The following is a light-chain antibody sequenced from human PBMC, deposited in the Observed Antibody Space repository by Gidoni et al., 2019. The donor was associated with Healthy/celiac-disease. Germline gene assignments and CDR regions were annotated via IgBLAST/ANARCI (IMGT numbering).Light chain of an antibody. CDR2: AAS. J-gene: IGKJ1*01. CDR3: QQCYSTLWT. Sequence: DIQMTQSPSSRSASVGDRVTITCRASQSISSYLNWYQQKPGKAPKLLIYAASSLQSGVPSRFSGSGSGTDFTLTISSLQPEDFATYYCQQCYSTLWTFGQGTKVEIK. V-gene: IGKV1-39*01. CDR1: QSISSY.